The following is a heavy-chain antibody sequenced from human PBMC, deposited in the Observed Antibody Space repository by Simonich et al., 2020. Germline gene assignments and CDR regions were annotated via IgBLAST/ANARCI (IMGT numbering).Heavy chain of an antibody. D-gene: IGHD6-13*01. V-gene: IGHV4-39*01. CDR2: IYYSGVT. CDR3: ARHAGFAFDI. CDR1: GGSISSSSYY. Sequence: QLQLQESGPGLVKPSETLSLTCTVSGGSISSSSYYWGWIRQPPGKGLEWIGSIYYSGVTSYNPSLKSRVTISVDTSKTQFSLKLSSVTAADTAVYYCARHAGFAFDIWGQGTMVTVSS. J-gene: IGHJ3*02.